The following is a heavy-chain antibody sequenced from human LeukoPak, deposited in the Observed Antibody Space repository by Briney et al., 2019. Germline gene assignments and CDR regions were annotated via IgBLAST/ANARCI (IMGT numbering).Heavy chain of an antibody. Sequence: ASVKVSCKASGYTFTTFGINWVRQAPGQGLEWMGWINTNTGNPTYAQDFTGRFVFSLDTSVSTAYLEISSLKAEDTAVYFCAKDPPYSSAWPDALDIWGQGTMVTVSS. CDR3: AKDPPYSSAWPDALDI. CDR2: INTNTGNP. J-gene: IGHJ3*02. D-gene: IGHD6-25*01. CDR1: GYTFTTFG. V-gene: IGHV7-4-1*02.